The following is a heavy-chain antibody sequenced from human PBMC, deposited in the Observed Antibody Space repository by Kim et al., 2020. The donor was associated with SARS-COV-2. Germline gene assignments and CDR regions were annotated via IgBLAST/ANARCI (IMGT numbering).Heavy chain of an antibody. D-gene: IGHD4-4*01. Sequence: IYDAVSVRGRLTITSDDDKNSLYLQMDSLRVEDTAVYYCARGPNYSPFDYWGQGTLVTVSS. CDR2: I. J-gene: IGHJ4*02. V-gene: IGHV3-48*03. CDR3: ARGPNYSPFDY.